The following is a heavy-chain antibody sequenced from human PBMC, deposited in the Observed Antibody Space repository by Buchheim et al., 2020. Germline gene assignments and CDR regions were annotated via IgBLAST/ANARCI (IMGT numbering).Heavy chain of an antibody. CDR2: ISGSGGTT. CDR1: GFTLSSYA. V-gene: IGHV3-23*01. D-gene: IGHD6-13*01. Sequence: EVQLLESGGGLVQPGGSLRLSCAASGFTLSSYAMSWVRQAPGTGLEWVSSISGSGGTTYYADSSKGRFTIPRDNSKNTLHLQMNSLRAEDTAVYYCAKSYTSSWETSGYWGQGTL. J-gene: IGHJ4*02. CDR3: AKSYTSSWETSGY.